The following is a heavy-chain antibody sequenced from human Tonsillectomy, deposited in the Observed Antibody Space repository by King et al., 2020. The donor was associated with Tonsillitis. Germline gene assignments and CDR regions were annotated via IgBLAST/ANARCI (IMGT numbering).Heavy chain of an antibody. J-gene: IGHJ4*02. CDR1: GFIFSTYT. CDR3: ARETYSSRAFDY. D-gene: IGHD6-13*01. V-gene: IGHV3-30*01. Sequence: QLVQSGGGVVQPGRSLRLSCAASGFIFSTYTMHWVRQAPGKGLEWVAVLSYDGNSNYYADSVKGRFTISRDNSKNTLYLQINSLRPEDTAVYYCARETYSSRAFDYGGQGALVTVYS. CDR2: LSYDGNSN.